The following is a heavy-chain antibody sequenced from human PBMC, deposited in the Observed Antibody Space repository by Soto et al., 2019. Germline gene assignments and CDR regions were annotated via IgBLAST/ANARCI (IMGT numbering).Heavy chain of an antibody. CDR3: ARDRSDYGSNSYYFDY. Sequence: SXTLSLTCTVSGGSMSTYYWSWIRQPPVKGLEWIGYIYYSGSTNYNPSLKSRVTISVDTSKNHFSLKLNSVTAADTAVYYCARDRSDYGSNSYYFDYWGQGTLVTVSS. CDR1: GGSMSTYY. J-gene: IGHJ4*02. V-gene: IGHV4-59*01. D-gene: IGHD4-17*01. CDR2: IYYSGST.